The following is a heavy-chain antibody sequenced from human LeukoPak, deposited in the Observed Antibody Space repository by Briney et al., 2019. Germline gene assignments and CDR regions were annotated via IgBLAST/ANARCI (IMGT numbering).Heavy chain of an antibody. D-gene: IGHD1-1*01. CDR2: IYYSGST. CDR1: GGSISSHY. V-gene: IGHV4-59*11. Sequence: SETLSLTCTVSGGSISSHYWSWIRQPPGKGLEWIGYIYYSGSTNSNPSLRSRVTISVDTSKNQISLKLSSVTAADTALYYCAREKSTTGAYDFWGQGTLVTVSS. CDR3: AREKSTTGAYDF. J-gene: IGHJ4*02.